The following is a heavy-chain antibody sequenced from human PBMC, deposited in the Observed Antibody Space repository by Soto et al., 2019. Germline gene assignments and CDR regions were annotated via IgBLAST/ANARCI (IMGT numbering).Heavy chain of an antibody. CDR2: IIPILGTA. CDR1: GGTFSSYA. J-gene: IGHJ6*02. V-gene: IGHV1-69*01. Sequence: QVQLVQSGAEVKPPGSSVKVSCKASGGTFSSYAISWVRQAPGQGLEWMGAIIPILGTANYAQKFQGRVTMTADESTSTAYMELSSLRSEDTAVYYCAREEHNWNYYYGMDVCGQGTTVTVS. D-gene: IGHD1-20*01. CDR3: AREEHNWNYYYGMDV.